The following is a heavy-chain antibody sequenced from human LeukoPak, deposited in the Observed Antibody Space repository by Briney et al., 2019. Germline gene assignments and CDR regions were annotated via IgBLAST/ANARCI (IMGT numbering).Heavy chain of an antibody. CDR1: GFTFSSYA. J-gene: IGHJ4*02. V-gene: IGHV3-30-3*01. CDR3: ARESTTVTTLDY. Sequence: HSGRSLRLSCAASGFTFSSYAMHWVRQAPGKGLEWVAVISYDGSNKYYADSVKGRFTISRDNAKNSLYLQMNSLRAEDTAVYYCARESTTVTTLDYWGQGTLVTVSS. D-gene: IGHD4-17*01. CDR2: ISYDGSNK.